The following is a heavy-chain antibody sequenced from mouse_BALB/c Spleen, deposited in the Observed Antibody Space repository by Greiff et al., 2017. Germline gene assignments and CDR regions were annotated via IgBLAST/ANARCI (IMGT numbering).Heavy chain of an antibody. Sequence: EVQLQESGPGLVKPSQSLSLTCTVTGYSITSDYAWNWIRQFPGNKLEWMGYISYSGSTSYNPSLKSRISITRDTSKNQFFLQLNSVTTEDTATYYCARFGTTVVARAMDYWGQGTSVTVSS. J-gene: IGHJ4*01. CDR2: ISYSGST. V-gene: IGHV3-2*02. D-gene: IGHD1-1*01. CDR1: GYSITSDYA. CDR3: ARFGTTVVARAMDY.